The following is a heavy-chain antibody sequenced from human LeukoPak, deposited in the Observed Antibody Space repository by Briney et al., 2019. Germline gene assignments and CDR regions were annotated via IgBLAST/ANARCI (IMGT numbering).Heavy chain of an antibody. D-gene: IGHD3-9*01. V-gene: IGHV3-23*01. J-gene: IGHJ4*02. CDR2: ISGGGGST. CDR1: GFTFSNYA. CDR3: AKDRRYDILTGYRSPSSDY. Sequence: PGGSLRLSRAASGFTFSNYAMSWVRQAPGKGLEWVSGISGGGGSTYYADSVKGRFTISRDNSKNTLYLQMNSLRAEDTAVYYCAKDRRYDILTGYRSPSSDYWGQGTLVTVSS.